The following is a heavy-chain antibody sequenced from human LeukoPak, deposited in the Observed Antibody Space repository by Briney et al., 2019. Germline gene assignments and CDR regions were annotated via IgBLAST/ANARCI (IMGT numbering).Heavy chain of an antibody. CDR3: ARVGGSNAFDI. J-gene: IGHJ3*02. CDR2: INSDGSST. D-gene: IGHD1-26*01. V-gene: IGHV3-74*01. Sequence: PGGSLRLSCSASGFTFSTSAIHWVRQAPGKGLVWVSPINSDGSSTSYADSVKGRFTISRDNAKNTLSLQMNSLRAEDTAVYYCARVGGSNAFDIWGQGTMVIVSS. CDR1: GFTFSTSA.